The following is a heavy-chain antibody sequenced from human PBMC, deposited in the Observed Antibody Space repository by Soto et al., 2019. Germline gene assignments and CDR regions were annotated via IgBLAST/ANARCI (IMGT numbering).Heavy chain of an antibody. CDR2: FDPEDGET. CDR1: GYTLTELS. V-gene: IGHV1-24*01. CDR3: ARGPIAVAGFWFDP. Sequence: ASVKVSCKVSGYTLTELSMHWVRQAPGKGLEWMGGFDPEDGETIYAQKFQGRVTMTEDTSTDTAYMELSSLRSDDTAVYYCARGPIAVAGFWFDPWGQGTLVTVSS. J-gene: IGHJ5*02. D-gene: IGHD6-19*01.